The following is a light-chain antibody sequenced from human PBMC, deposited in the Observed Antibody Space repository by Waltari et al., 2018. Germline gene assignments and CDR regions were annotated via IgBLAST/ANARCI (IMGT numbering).Light chain of an antibody. CDR3: QQSHRTPYT. CDR1: QNINTY. J-gene: IGKJ2*01. CDR2: AAS. V-gene: IGKV1-39*01. Sequence: DVQMTQSPSSLSASVGDRVTITCRASQNINTYLNLYQQKPGKVPKVLIHAASTLHSGVPSRFIGSGSGTDFTLTINSLQPEDFATYYCQQSHRTPYTFGQGTKLEVK.